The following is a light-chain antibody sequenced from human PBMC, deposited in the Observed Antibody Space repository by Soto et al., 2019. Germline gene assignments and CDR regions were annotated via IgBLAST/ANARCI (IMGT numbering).Light chain of an antibody. V-gene: IGKV3-15*01. CDR1: QSFGGW. J-gene: IGKJ1*01. CDR2: GAS. CDR3: QQYNNWPRT. Sequence: MTQSPSTLSASVGDRVTITCRASQSFGGWLAWYQQKPGQAPRLLIYGASTRATSFPARFSGSGSGTEFTLTISSLQSEDFAVYYCQQYNNWPRTFGQGTKVDI.